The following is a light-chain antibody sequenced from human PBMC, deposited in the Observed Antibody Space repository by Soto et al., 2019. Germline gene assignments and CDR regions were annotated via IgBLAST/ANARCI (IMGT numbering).Light chain of an antibody. CDR1: QSVSSY. CDR3: QQRSNWPRLT. V-gene: IGKV3-11*01. J-gene: IGKJ5*01. CDR2: DAS. Sequence: EIVLSQSPATLSLYPGERATLSCRASQSVSSYLAWYQQKPGQAPRLLIYDASNRATGIPARFSGSGSGTDFTLTISSLEPEDFAVYYCQQRSNWPRLTFGQGTRLEI.